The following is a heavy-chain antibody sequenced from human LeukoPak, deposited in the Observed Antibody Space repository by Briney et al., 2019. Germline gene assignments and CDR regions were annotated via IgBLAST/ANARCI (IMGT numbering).Heavy chain of an antibody. D-gene: IGHD1-26*01. CDR1: GFTFANYV. V-gene: IGHV3-30*04. J-gene: IGHJ4*02. CDR2: TSPDEGLK. CDR3: TRDPILGAPDYFDY. Sequence: GGSLRLPCAASGFTFANYVTHWVRQALGKGLEWVAVTSPDEGLKFYGDSVKGRFTISRDNSKNTMYLQMNNLREEDTAVYYCTRDPILGAPDYFDYWGQGTLVTVSS.